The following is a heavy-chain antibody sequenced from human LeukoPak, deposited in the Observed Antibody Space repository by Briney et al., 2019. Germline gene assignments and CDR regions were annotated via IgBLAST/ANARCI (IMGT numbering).Heavy chain of an antibody. V-gene: IGHV4-30-2*01. Sequence: PSETLSLTCTVSGGSISSGGYYWSWIRQPPGKGLEWIGYIYHSGSTYYNPSLKSRVTISVDRSKNQFSLKLSSVTAADTAVYYCARGALGVGIFGVVPPFFDPWGQGTLVTVSS. CDR2: IYHSGST. CDR1: GGSISSGGYY. D-gene: IGHD3-3*01. CDR3: ARGALGVGIFGVVPPFFDP. J-gene: IGHJ5*02.